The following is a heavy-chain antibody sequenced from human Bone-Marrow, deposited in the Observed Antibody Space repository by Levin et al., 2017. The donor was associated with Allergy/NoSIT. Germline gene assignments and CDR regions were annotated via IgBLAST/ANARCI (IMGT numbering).Heavy chain of an antibody. D-gene: IGHD5-24*01. J-gene: IGHJ4*02. V-gene: IGHV3-23*01. CDR3: AKRRRDGYNSDLDY. CDR2: ISGSGDET. Sequence: GESLKISCAASGFTFSNYAMNWVRQAPGKGLEWVSGISGSGDETHYADSVKGRFTISRDNSKNTLYLHMNSQRAEDTAVYYCAKRRRDGYNSDLDYWGQGTLVTVSS. CDR1: GFTFSNYA.